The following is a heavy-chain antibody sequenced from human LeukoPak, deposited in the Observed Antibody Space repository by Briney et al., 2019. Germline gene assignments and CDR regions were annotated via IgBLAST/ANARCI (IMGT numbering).Heavy chain of an antibody. CDR2: INNGGGDT. D-gene: IGHD3-3*01. V-gene: IGHV3-23*01. CDR3: AKGGAEWSYYFDY. J-gene: IGHJ4*02. Sequence: GGSLRLSCAASGFTFSKYGMNWVRQAPGKGLEWVSAINNGGGDTWHADSVKGRFTISRDNSKNTLYLQVNSLRAEDTAVYYCAKGGAEWSYYFDYWGQGTLVTVSS. CDR1: GFTFSKYG.